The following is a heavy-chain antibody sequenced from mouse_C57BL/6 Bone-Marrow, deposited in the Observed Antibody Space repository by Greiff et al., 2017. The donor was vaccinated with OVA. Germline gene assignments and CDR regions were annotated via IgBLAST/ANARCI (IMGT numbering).Heavy chain of an antibody. CDR2: ISYDGSN. V-gene: IGHV3-6*01. J-gene: IGHJ3*01. Sequence: ESGPGLVKPSQSLSLTCSVTGYSITSGYYWNWIRQFPGNKLEWMGYISYDGSNNYNPSLKNRISITRDTSKNQFFLKVNSVTTEDTATYYCARDHYYYGRGFAYWGQGTLVTVSA. D-gene: IGHD1-1*01. CDR3: ARDHYYYGRGFAY. CDR1: GYSITSGYY.